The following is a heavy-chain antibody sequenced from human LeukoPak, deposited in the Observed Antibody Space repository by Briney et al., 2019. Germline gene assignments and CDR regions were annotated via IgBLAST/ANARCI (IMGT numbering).Heavy chain of an antibody. CDR1: GGSISSGGYS. D-gene: IGHD5/OR15-5a*01. CDR3: ARGGSTLFDY. V-gene: IGHV4-30-2*01. Sequence: PSQTLSLTCAVSGGSISSGGYSWSWIRQPPGKGLEWIGYIYHSGSTYYNPSLKSRVTISVDRSKNQFSLKLSSVTAADTAVYYRARGGSTLFDYWGQGTLVTVSS. CDR2: IYHSGST. J-gene: IGHJ4*02.